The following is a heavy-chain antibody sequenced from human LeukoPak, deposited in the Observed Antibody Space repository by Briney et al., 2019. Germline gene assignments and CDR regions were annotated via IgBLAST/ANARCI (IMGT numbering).Heavy chain of an antibody. CDR2: IDGGGTT. CDR3: ANRGY. CDR1: GFTFDDYG. Sequence: GGSLRLSCAASGFTFDDYGMSWVRQAPGKGLEWVSKIDGGGTTNYADSVKGRFTVSRDNSKNTVYLQMNSLRVEDTAMYSCANRGYWGQGTLVTVSS. V-gene: IGHV3-66*01. J-gene: IGHJ4*02.